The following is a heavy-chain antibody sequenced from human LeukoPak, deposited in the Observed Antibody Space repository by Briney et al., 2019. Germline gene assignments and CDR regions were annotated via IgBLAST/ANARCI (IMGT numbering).Heavy chain of an antibody. V-gene: IGHV3-11*06. CDR1: GFTFSDHY. D-gene: IGHD5-12*01. J-gene: IGHJ4*02. CDR3: ARDRGYTQDY. CDR2: ISSSSSYT. Sequence: GGSLRLSCATSGFTFSDHYMSWIRQAPGKGLEWVSYISSSSSYTNYGDSVKGRFTISRDNAKNTLYLQMNSLRAEDTAVYYCARDRGYTQDYWGQGTLVTVSS.